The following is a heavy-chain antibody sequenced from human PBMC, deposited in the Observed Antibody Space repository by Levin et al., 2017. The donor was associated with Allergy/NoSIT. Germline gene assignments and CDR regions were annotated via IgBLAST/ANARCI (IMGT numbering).Heavy chain of an antibody. CDR3: ARAKYSYGYVAPYFDY. CDR2: ISSSGSTI. Sequence: TGESLKISCAASGFTFSDYYMSWIRQAPGKGLEWVSYISSSGSTIYYADSVKGRFTISRDNAKNSLYLQMNSLRAEDTAVYYCARAKYSYGYVAPYFDYWGQGTLVTVSS. CDR1: GFTFSDYY. J-gene: IGHJ4*02. D-gene: IGHD5-18*01. V-gene: IGHV3-11*01.